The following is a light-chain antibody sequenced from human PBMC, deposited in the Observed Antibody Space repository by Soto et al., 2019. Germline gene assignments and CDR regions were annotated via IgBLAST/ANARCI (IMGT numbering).Light chain of an antibody. Sequence: QPVLTQPASVSGSPGQSITISCTGSSSDIGDYKYVSWYKHHPGKAPKLMIYDVSNRPSGVSNRFSGSKSGNTASLTISGLQAEDEADYYCSSYTSTNFVIFGGGTKLTVL. V-gene: IGLV2-14*03. CDR2: DVS. CDR3: SSYTSTNFVI. CDR1: SSDIGDYKY. J-gene: IGLJ2*01.